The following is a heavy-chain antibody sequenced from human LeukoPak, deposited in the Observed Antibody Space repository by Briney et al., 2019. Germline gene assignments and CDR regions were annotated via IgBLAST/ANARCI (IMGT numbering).Heavy chain of an antibody. V-gene: IGHV4-34*01. Sequence: SEILSLTCAVYGGSFSGYYWSWIRQPPGKGLEWIGEINHSGSTNYNPSLKSRVTISVDTSKNQFSLKLSSVTAADTAVYYCARDLRIAARDYWGQGTLVTVSS. CDR1: GGSFSGYY. D-gene: IGHD6-6*01. J-gene: IGHJ4*02. CDR3: ARDLRIAARDY. CDR2: INHSGST.